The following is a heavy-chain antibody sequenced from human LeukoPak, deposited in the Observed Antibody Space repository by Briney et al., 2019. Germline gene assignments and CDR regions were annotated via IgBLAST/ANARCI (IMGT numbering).Heavy chain of an antibody. CDR2: IRSKAYGGTT. Sequence: GGSLRLSCTASGFTFGDYAMSWFRQAPGKGLEWVGFIRSKAYGGTTEYAASVKGRFTISRDDSKSIAYLQMNSLKTEDTAVYHCTRDSYDYVWGSYRHDAFDIWGQGTMVTVSS. D-gene: IGHD3-16*02. CDR1: GFTFGDYA. J-gene: IGHJ3*02. CDR3: TRDSYDYVWGSYRHDAFDI. V-gene: IGHV3-49*03.